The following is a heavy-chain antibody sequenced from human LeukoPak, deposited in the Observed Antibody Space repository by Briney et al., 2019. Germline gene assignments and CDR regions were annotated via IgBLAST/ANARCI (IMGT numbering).Heavy chain of an antibody. V-gene: IGHV4-61*02. CDR2: IYTSGST. J-gene: IGHJ4*02. Sequence: SETLSLTCTVSGGSISSGSYYWSWIRQPAGKGLEWIGRIYTSGSTNCNPSLKSRVTISVDTSKNQFSLKLSSVTAADTAVYYCARVECSSTSCYFDYWGQGTLVTVSS. CDR3: ARVECSSTSCYFDY. CDR1: GGSISSGSYY. D-gene: IGHD2-2*01.